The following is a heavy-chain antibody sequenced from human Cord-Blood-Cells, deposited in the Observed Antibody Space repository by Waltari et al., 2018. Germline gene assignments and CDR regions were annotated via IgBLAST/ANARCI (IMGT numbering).Heavy chain of an antibody. CDR1: GDRVSSNSAA. V-gene: IGHV6-1*01. Sequence: QVQLQQSGPGLVKPSQTLSLTCAISGDRVSSNSAAWKWIRPSPSRGLEWLGRTYYRSKWYNDYAGSVKSRITINPDTSKNQFSLQLNSVTPEDTAVYYCARDGVAAAGYAPYFDYWGQGTLVTVSS. CDR2: TYYRSKWYN. D-gene: IGHD6-13*01. CDR3: ARDGVAAAGYAPYFDY. J-gene: IGHJ4*02.